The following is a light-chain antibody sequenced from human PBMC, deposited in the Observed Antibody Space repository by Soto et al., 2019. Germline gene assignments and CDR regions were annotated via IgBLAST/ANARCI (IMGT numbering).Light chain of an antibody. Sequence: SYELTQPPSVSVAPRQTARVTCGGNNIESKSVHWYQQKPGQAPVLVVYDDSDRPSGIPERFSGSNSGNTATLTISTVEAGDEADYYCQVWYSSSDHHFVFGTGTKLTVL. V-gene: IGLV3-21*02. CDR1: NIESKS. CDR3: QVWYSSSDHHFV. J-gene: IGLJ1*01. CDR2: DDS.